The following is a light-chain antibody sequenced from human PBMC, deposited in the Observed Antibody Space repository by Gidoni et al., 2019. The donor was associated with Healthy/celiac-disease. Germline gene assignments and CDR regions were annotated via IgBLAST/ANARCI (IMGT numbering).Light chain of an antibody. CDR3: QQSYSTPPRT. CDR1: QSISSY. J-gene: IGKJ1*01. V-gene: IGKV1-39*01. Sequence: DIQMTQSPSSLSASVGDRVTITCRASQSISSYLNWYQQKPGKAPKLLNYAASSLQSGVPSRFSGSGSGTDFTLTISSLQPEDFATYYCQQSYSTPPRTFGQXTKVEIK. CDR2: AAS.